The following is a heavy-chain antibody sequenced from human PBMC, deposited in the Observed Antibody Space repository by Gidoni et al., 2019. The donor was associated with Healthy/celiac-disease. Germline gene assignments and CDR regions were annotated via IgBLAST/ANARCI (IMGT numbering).Heavy chain of an antibody. CDR3: ARDGRQLVRGGFVDY. CDR1: GGSISSGGYY. Sequence: QVQLQESGPGLVKPSQTLSLTCTVSGGSISSGGYYWSWIRQHPGKGLEWIGYIYYSGSTYYNPSLKSRVTISVDTSKNQFSLKLSSVTAADTAVYYCARDGRQLVRGGFVDYWGQGTLVTVSS. D-gene: IGHD6-13*01. V-gene: IGHV4-31*03. CDR2: IYYSGST. J-gene: IGHJ4*02.